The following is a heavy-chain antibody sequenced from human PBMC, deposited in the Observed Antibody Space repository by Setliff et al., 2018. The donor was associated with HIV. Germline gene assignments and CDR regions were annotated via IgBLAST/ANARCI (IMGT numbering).Heavy chain of an antibody. D-gene: IGHD3-22*01. CDR2: IYYSGST. Sequence: ETLSLTCTVSGGSISNSRYYWSWIRQPPGKGLEWIGSIYYSGSTYYNPSLKSRVTISVDTSKNQFSLKLSSVTAADAAVYYCASRVYYYDSSGYLREEGFDPWGQETLVTVSS. V-gene: IGHV4-39*01. CDR3: ASRVYYYDSSGYLREEGFDP. J-gene: IGHJ5*02. CDR1: GGSISNSRYY.